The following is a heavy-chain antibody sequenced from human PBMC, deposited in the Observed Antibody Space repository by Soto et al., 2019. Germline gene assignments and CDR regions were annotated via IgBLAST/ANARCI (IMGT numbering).Heavy chain of an antibody. V-gene: IGHV4-59*01. D-gene: IGHD6-19*01. Sequence: AETLSLTCTVSGGSISSYYWSWIRQPPGKGLEWIGYIYYSGSTNYNPSLKSRVTISVDTSKNQFSLKLSSVTAADTAVYYCASTAHSSGWYSGGFDYWGQGTLVTVSS. CDR2: IYYSGST. CDR1: GGSISSYY. J-gene: IGHJ4*02. CDR3: ASTAHSSGWYSGGFDY.